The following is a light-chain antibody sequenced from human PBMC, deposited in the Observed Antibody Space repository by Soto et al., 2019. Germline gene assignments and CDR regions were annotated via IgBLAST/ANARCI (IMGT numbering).Light chain of an antibody. CDR3: QQYNNWPQGGS. J-gene: IGKJ1*01. V-gene: IGKV3-15*01. CDR2: GAS. Sequence: EIVMTQSPAPLSVSPGERATLSCRASQSVSSNLAWYQQKPGQAPRLLIYGASTRATGIQARFSGSGSGTECTLTLSSLQSEDVAVYYGQQYNNWPQGGSFGQGTKVEIK. CDR1: QSVSSN.